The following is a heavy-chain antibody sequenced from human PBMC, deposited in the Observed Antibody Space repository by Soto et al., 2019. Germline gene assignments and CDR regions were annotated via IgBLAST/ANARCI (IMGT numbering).Heavy chain of an antibody. D-gene: IGHD3-22*01. CDR2: ISSSSSYI. V-gene: IGHV3-21*01. J-gene: IGHJ3*02. CDR3: ARGVKYYYDSSGYDQAFDI. CDR1: GFTFSSYS. Sequence: GGSLRLSCAASGFTFSSYSMNWVRQAPGKGLEWVSSISSSSSYIYYADSVKGRFTISRDNAKNSLYLQMNSLRAEDTAVYYCARGVKYYYDSSGYDQAFDIWGQGTMVTVS.